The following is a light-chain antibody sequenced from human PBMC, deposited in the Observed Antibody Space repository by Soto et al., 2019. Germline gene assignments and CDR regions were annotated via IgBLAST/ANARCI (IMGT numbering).Light chain of an antibody. Sequence: EIVLTQSPGTLSLSPGERATLSCRASQSISSNYLAWYQHKPGQAPRLLIYDASSKATGTPDRFSGSGSGTDFTLTISSLEPEDFAVYYCHQRSNWLDTFGQGTRLEIK. CDR2: DAS. CDR1: QSISSNY. V-gene: IGKV3D-20*02. CDR3: HQRSNWLDT. J-gene: IGKJ5*01.